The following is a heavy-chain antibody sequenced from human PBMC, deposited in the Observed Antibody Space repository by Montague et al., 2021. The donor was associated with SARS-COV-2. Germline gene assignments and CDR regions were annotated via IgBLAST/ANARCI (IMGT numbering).Heavy chain of an antibody. V-gene: IGHV3-21*01. CDR1: GFSFSNYN. Sequence: SLRLSCAASGFSFSNYNMNWVRQAPGKGLEWVSFISSNSDFVHYADSVKGRFTISRDNAKNTLYLQMNSLSAEDSALYYCAREGGVSIFGVIIRSTNYYYGLDVWGHGTTVTVSS. J-gene: IGHJ6*02. CDR2: ISSNSDFV. CDR3: AREGGVSIFGVIIRSTNYYYGLDV. D-gene: IGHD3-3*02.